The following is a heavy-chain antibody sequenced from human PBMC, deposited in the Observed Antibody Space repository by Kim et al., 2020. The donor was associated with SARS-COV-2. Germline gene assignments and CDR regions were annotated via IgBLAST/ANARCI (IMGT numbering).Heavy chain of an antibody. CDR2: INHSGST. V-gene: IGHV4-34*01. D-gene: IGHD3-16*02. J-gene: IGHJ4*02. Sequence: SETLSLTCAVYGGSFSGYYWSWIRQPPGKGLEWIGEINHSGSTNYNPSLKSRVTISVDTSKNQFSLKLSSVTAADTAVYYCASSPYYDYVWGSYHWGQGTRHRLL. CDR1: GGSFSGYY. CDR3: ASSPYYDYVWGSYH.